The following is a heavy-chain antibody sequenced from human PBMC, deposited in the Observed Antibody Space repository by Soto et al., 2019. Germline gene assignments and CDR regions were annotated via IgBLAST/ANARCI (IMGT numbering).Heavy chain of an antibody. D-gene: IGHD3-3*01. Sequence: DSVKGRFTISRDNAKNSLYLQMNSLSAEDTAVYYCARPGRDYVFWSGYYGEFDYWGQGTLVTVSS. CDR3: ARPGRDYVFWSGYYGEFDY. V-gene: IGHV3-7*01. J-gene: IGHJ4*02.